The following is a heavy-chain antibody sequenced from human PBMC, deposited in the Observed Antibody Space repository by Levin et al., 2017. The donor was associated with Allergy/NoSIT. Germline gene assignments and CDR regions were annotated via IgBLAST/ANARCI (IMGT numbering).Heavy chain of an antibody. V-gene: IGHV5-51*01. CDR2: IYPGDSDT. Sequence: GGSLRLSCEASGFSFTSYGIGWVRQMPGKGLEWVWIIYPGDSDTRYRPSFQGQFTISADNSNNTPYLQWSSLKASDTAIYYCARRGTRDYYYYMDVWGKGTTVTVSS. D-gene: IGHD1-1*01. J-gene: IGHJ6*03. CDR3: ARRGTRDYYYYMDV. CDR1: GFSFTSYG.